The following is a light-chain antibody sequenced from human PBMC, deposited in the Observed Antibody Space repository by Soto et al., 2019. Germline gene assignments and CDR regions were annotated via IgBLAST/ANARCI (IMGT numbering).Light chain of an antibody. CDR3: QQRTNWPYLT. J-gene: IGKJ4*01. CDR1: QSVSSY. CDR2: DAS. Sequence: EIVLTQSPATLSLFPGERATLSCRASQSVSSYLAWFQQKPGQAPRLLIYDASNRATGIPARFSGSGSGTDLTLTISSLEPEDFAVYYCQQRTNWPYLTFGGGTKVEIK. V-gene: IGKV3-11*01.